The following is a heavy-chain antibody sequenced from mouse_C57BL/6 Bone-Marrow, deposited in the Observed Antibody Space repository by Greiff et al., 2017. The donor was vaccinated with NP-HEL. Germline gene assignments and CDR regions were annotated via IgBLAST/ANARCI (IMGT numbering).Heavy chain of an antibody. CDR3: ARTLYYSNFFFDY. D-gene: IGHD2-5*01. V-gene: IGHV1-66*01. CDR1: GYSFTSYY. J-gene: IGHJ2*01. Sequence: QVQLQQSGPELVKPGASVKISCKASGYSFTSYYIHWVKQRPGQGLEWIGWIYPGSGNTKYNEKFKGKATLTADTSSSTAYMQLSSLTSEDSAVYYCARTLYYSNFFFDYWGQGTTLTVSS. CDR2: IYPGSGNT.